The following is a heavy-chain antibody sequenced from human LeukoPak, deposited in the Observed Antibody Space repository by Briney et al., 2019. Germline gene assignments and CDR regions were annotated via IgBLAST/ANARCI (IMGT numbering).Heavy chain of an antibody. CDR1: GYAVTNYA. CDR2: IRVYSDNT. D-gene: IGHD2-2*01. Sequence: ASVKVSSKASGYAVTNYAISSGRQAPGQGREWRGWIRVYSDNTNYAPKLQGRLTLTADTSQTTAYMELRSLRSDDTAVYYCARGYCSSATCRHFDYWGQGALVTVSS. J-gene: IGHJ4*02. CDR3: ARGYCSSATCRHFDY. V-gene: IGHV1-18*01.